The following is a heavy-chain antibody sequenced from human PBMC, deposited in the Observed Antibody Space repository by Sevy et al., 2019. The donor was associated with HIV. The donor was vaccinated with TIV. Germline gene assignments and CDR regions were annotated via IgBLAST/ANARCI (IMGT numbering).Heavy chain of an antibody. Sequence: GGSLRLSCAASGFTFSSYAMSWVRQAPGKGLEWVSAISGSGGSTYYAHSVKGRFTISRDNSKNTLYLQMNSLRAEDTAVYYCATHDDYYGSGSYYKPSYYFDYWGQGTLVTVSS. CDR2: ISGSGGST. J-gene: IGHJ4*02. D-gene: IGHD3-10*01. V-gene: IGHV3-23*01. CDR3: ATHDDYYGSGSYYKPSYYFDY. CDR1: GFTFSSYA.